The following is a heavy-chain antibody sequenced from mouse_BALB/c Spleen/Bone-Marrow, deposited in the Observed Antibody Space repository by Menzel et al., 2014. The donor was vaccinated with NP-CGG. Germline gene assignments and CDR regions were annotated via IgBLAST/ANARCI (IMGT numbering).Heavy chain of an antibody. V-gene: IGHV1S130*01. CDR2: IHPNSGNT. D-gene: IGHD2-14*01. CDR3: ARHHRYSYYFNY. J-gene: IGHJ2*01. Sequence: VQLQQSGSVLVRPGASVKLSCKASGYTFTNSWIHWAKQRPGRGLEWIGDIHPNSGNTNYNEKFKGEATLTVDTSSSTSYVYLSILTSEDSAVYYCARHHRYSYYFNYWGQRTTLTVSS. CDR1: GYTFTNSW.